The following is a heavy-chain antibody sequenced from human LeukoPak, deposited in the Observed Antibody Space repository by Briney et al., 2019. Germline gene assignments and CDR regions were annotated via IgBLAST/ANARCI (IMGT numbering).Heavy chain of an antibody. Sequence: SETLSLTCTVSGDSMSSYYWSWIRQPAGKGLEWIGRIYTSGSTNYNPSLKSRVTMSVDTSKNQFSLKLSSVTAADTAVYYCARGPRVSTQIAATGILDYWGQGTLVTVSS. CDR2: IYTSGST. J-gene: IGHJ4*02. CDR1: GDSMSSYY. CDR3: ARGPRVSTQIAATGILDY. V-gene: IGHV4-4*07. D-gene: IGHD6-13*01.